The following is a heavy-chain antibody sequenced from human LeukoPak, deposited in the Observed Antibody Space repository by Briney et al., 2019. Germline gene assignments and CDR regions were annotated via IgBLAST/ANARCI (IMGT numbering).Heavy chain of an antibody. Sequence: GASVKVSCMASGGTFSSYAISWVRQAPGQGLEWMGGIIPIFGTANYAQKFQGRVTITTDESTSTAYMELSSLRSEDTAVYYCARDCGGDCYFSSWGQGTLVTVSS. J-gene: IGHJ5*02. CDR1: GGTFSSYA. D-gene: IGHD2-21*02. CDR3: ARDCGGDCYFSS. CDR2: IIPIFGTA. V-gene: IGHV1-69*05.